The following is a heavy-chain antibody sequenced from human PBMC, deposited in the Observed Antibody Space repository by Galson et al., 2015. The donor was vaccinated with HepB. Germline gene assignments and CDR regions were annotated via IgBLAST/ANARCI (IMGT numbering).Heavy chain of an antibody. CDR2: IYSGGST. J-gene: IGHJ3*02. CDR1: GFTVSSNY. V-gene: IGHV3-53*01. CDR3: ARESRYCSGGSCPNDAFDI. Sequence: SLRLSCAASGFTVSSNYMSWVRQAPGKGLEWVSVIYSGGSTYYADSVKGRFTISRDNSKNTLYLQMNSLRAEDTAVYYCARESRYCSGGSCPNDAFDIWGQGTMVTVSS. D-gene: IGHD2-15*01.